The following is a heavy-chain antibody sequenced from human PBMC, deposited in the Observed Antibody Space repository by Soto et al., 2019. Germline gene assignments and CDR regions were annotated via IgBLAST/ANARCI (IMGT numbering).Heavy chain of an antibody. CDR3: ARDLDASVSYFTNY. J-gene: IGHJ4*02. CDR1: GYTFSSIG. CDR2: ISPYRGNT. Sequence: ASVKVSCKTSGYTFSSIGITWVRQAPGQGLEWMGWISPYRGNTYYAQRLQGRVTMSTDTSTSTAYMELRSLTSDDTAVYFCARDLDASVSYFTNYWGQGTMVTVYS. D-gene: IGHD3-10*01. V-gene: IGHV1-18*01.